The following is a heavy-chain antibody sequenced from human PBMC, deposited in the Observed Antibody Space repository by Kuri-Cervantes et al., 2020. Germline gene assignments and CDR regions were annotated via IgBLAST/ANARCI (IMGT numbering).Heavy chain of an antibody. CDR2: TYYRSKWYN. D-gene: IGHD6-19*01. Sequence: SQTLSLTCAISGDSVSSKTAGWNWIRQSPSRGLEWLGRTYYRSKWYNDYAVSVKSRITVNPDTSKNQFSLQLNSVTPEDTAVYYCASQTSGWYWFDPWGQGTLVTVSS. CDR3: ASQTSGWYWFDP. CDR1: GDSVSSKTAG. V-gene: IGHV6-1*01. J-gene: IGHJ5*02.